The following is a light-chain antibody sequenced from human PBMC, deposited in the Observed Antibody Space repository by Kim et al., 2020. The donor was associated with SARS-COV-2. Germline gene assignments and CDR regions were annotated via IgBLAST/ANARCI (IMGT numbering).Light chain of an antibody. J-gene: IGLJ2*01. CDR1: SSNIVSNT. V-gene: IGLV1-44*01. Sequence: QTFTNSCSGSSSNIVSNTVNWYQQLPGTAPKLLIYSNNQRPSGVPDRISGSKSGTSASLAISGLQSEDEADYYCAAWDCSLNGVVFGGGTQLTVL. CDR3: AAWDCSLNGVV. CDR2: SNN.